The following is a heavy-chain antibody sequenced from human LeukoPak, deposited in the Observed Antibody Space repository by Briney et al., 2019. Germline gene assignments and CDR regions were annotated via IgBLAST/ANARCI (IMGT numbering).Heavy chain of an antibody. D-gene: IGHD1-26*01. CDR2: INPSGGST. J-gene: IGHJ4*02. Sequence: ASVKVSCKASGYLFTNNYIHWVRQDPGQGLEWMGIINPSGGSTTYAQKFQGRVTMTRDTSTSTVYMELSSLRSEDTAVYYCARDGYSGSYAYYFDYWGQGTLVTVSS. CDR1: GYLFTNNY. V-gene: IGHV1-46*01. CDR3: ARDGYSGSYAYYFDY.